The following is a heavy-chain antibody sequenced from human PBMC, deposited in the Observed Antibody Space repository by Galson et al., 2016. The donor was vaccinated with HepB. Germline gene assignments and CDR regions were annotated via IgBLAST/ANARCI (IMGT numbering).Heavy chain of an antibody. CDR1: GITFSRNA. CDR3: AREGGRCYSCFDY. V-gene: IGHV3-30-3*01. Sequence: SLRLSCAASGITFSRNAMNWVRQAPGKGLEWVAVISYDGSSKYYADSVKGRFTISRDNSKNTLYLQMNSLRAEDTAVYYCAREGGRCYSCFDYWGQGTLVTVSS. D-gene: IGHD2-15*01. J-gene: IGHJ4*02. CDR2: ISYDGSSK.